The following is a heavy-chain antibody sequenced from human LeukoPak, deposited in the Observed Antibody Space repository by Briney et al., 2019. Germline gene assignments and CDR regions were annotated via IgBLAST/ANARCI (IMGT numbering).Heavy chain of an antibody. CDR1: GFTFSSYW. CDR2: IKQDGSEK. J-gene: IGHJ2*01. D-gene: IGHD6-19*01. Sequence: GGSLRLSCAASGFTFSSYWMSWVRQAPGKGLEWVANIKQDGSEKYYVDSVKGRFTISRDNAKNSLYLQMNSLRTEDTAIYYCARKSSGWYGYFDLWGRGTLVPVSS. V-gene: IGHV3-7*01. CDR3: ARKSSGWYGYFDL.